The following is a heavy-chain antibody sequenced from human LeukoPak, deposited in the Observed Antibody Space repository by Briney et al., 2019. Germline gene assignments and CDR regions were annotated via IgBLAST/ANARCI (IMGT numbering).Heavy chain of an antibody. CDR2: ILYDGSNK. CDR1: GFTFSTHA. Sequence: GSLRLSCAASGFTFSTHAMHWVRQAPGKGLEWVALILYDGSNKHYADSVKGRFTISRDNSKNTLYLQMNSLRAEDTAVYYCARIPYGSGTYTDYWGQGTLVTVSS. V-gene: IGHV3-30-3*01. J-gene: IGHJ4*02. CDR3: ARIPYGSGTYTDY. D-gene: IGHD3-10*01.